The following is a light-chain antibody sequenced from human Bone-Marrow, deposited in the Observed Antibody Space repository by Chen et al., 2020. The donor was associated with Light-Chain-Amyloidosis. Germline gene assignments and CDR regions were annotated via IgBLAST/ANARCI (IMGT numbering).Light chain of an antibody. CDR1: SSDGGGDNH. V-gene: IGLV2-14*01. CDR2: EVT. J-gene: IGLJ1*01. Sequence: QSALTQPASVYGSPGQSITISCTGTSSDGGGDNHVSWYQQHPDKAPKLMIYEVTNRPSWVPDRFSGSKSDNTASLTISGLQTEDEADYFCSSYTITNTLVFGSGTRVTVL. CDR3: SSYTITNTLV.